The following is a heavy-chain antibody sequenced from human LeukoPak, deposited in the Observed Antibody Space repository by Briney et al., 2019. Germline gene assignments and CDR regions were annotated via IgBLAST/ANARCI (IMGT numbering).Heavy chain of an antibody. CDR3: ARGRRYSGYEVGY. V-gene: IGHV4-34*01. Sequence: SETLSLTCAVFGGSFSGYYWSWIRQPPGKGLEWIGEINHSGSTNYNPSLKSRVTISVDTSKNQFSLKLSSVTAADTAVYYCARGRRYSGYEVGYWGQGTLVTVSS. J-gene: IGHJ4*02. CDR1: GGSFSGYY. CDR2: INHSGST. D-gene: IGHD5-12*01.